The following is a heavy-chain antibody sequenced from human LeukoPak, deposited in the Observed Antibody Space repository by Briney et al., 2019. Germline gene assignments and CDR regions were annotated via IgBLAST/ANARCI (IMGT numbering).Heavy chain of an antibody. CDR2: IKQDGSAK. Sequence: PGGSLRLSCAASGFTFSNYWMNWVRQAPGKGLEWVANIKQDGSAKYYVDSVKGRFTISRDNAKNSLYLKMGSLRAEDTAVYYCARFSGRNWGQGTLVTVSS. D-gene: IGHD2-15*01. CDR3: ARFSGRN. V-gene: IGHV3-7*01. J-gene: IGHJ4*02. CDR1: GFTFSNYW.